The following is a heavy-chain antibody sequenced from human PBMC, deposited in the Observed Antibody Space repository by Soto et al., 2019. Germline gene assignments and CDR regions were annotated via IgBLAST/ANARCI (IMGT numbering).Heavy chain of an antibody. D-gene: IGHD2-2*01. CDR2: IGANKGDT. CDR1: GYTFTSYG. J-gene: IGHJ4*02. V-gene: IGHV1-18*01. Sequence: QVQLVQSGAEVKEPGASVRVSCKASGYTFTSYGFSWVRQAPGQGLEWVAWIGANKGDTNSAEKFQGRVTLTTATSTSTAYMELRSLGSDDKAVYYCARGFRSSCTGTRCSYVDYGGQGTLVTVSS. CDR3: ARGFRSSCTGTRCSYVDY.